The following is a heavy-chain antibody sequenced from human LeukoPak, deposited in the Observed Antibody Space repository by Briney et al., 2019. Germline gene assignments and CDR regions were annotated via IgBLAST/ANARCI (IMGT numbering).Heavy chain of an antibody. CDR1: VFTFSRNA. J-gene: IGHJ4*02. CDR2: IANDGSNK. D-gene: IGHD2-8*02. Sequence: PGGSLRLSCAASVFTFSRNAIHWVRQGPGKRLEWVSYIANDGSNKYYADSVKGRFTISRDNSKRTLYLQMNSLRADDTAVYYCAKDGSWSCTDWGQGTLVTVSS. V-gene: IGHV3-30*02. CDR3: AKDGSWSCTD.